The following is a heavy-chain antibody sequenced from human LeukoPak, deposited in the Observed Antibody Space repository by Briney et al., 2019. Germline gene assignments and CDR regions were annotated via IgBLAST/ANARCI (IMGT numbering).Heavy chain of an antibody. V-gene: IGHV3-23*01. CDR2: ITGGGDIT. D-gene: IGHD6-6*01. J-gene: IGHJ2*01. CDR3: ARDRRPWYFDL. Sequence: GGSLRLSCAASGFTFSSYAMSWVRQAPGKGLEWVSTITGGGDITKYADSVKGRFTISRDDPKNTLYLQMNSLRADDTAVYYCARDRRPWYFDLWGRGTLVTASS. CDR1: GFTFSSYA.